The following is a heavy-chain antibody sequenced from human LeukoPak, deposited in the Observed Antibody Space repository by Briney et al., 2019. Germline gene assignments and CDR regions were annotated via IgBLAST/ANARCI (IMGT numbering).Heavy chain of an antibody. CDR3: ARTDPSGSWPFDY. CDR2: IIPIFGTA. Sequence: ASVTVSCTSSGGTFSSYAISWVRQAPGQGLERMGGIIPIFGTANYAQKFQGRVTMTRDTSTSTVYMELSSLRSEDTAVYYCARTDPSGSWPFDYWGQGTLVTVSA. CDR1: GGTFSSYA. J-gene: IGHJ4*02. D-gene: IGHD1-26*01. V-gene: IGHV1-69*05.